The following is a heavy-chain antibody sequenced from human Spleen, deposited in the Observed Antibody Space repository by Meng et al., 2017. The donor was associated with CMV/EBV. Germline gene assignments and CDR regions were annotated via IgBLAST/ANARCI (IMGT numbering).Heavy chain of an antibody. J-gene: IGHJ4*02. Sequence: GSLRLSCAASGSTFSTYDMNWVRQAPGKGLEWVSSISSGSSYIYYADSVKGRFTISRDNAKNSLYLQMNSLRAEDTAVYYCASEGGGSYFSDFGGYWGQGTLVTVSS. D-gene: IGHD1-26*01. V-gene: IGHV3-21*01. CDR3: ASEGGGSYFSDFGGY. CDR1: GSTFSTYD. CDR2: ISSGSSYI.